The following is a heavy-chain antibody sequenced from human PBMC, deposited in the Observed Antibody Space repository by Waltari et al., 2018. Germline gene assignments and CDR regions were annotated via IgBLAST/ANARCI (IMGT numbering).Heavy chain of an antibody. CDR3: TRTLVGPYPFEN. CDR2: INDDGSTI. Sequence: EVHLVESGGGSVQPGGSLRLSCAASGFIFGNVWMHWVRQVPGNGLVWVSRINDDGSTISYADSVKGRFTIARDNAKNTLYLQMDSLRVEDTAVYYCTRTLVGPYPFENWGQGTLVTVSS. CDR1: GFIFGNVW. V-gene: IGHV3-74*01. J-gene: IGHJ4*02. D-gene: IGHD1-26*01.